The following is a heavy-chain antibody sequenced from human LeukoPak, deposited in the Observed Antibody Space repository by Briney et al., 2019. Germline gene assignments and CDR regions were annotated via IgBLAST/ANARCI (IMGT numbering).Heavy chain of an antibody. D-gene: IGHD3-16*02. CDR2: ISGSGGST. Sequence: GGSLRLSCAASGFTFTTYAMSWVRQAPGKGLEWVSAISGSGGSTYYADSVKGRFTISRDNSKNTLYLQMNSLRAEDTAVYYCSMRLGELSLELGANWGQGTLVTVSS. V-gene: IGHV3-23*01. CDR3: SMRLGELSLELGAN. J-gene: IGHJ4*02. CDR1: GFTFTTYA.